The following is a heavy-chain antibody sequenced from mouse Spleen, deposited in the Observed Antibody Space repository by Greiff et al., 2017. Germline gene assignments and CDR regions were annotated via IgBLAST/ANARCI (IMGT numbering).Heavy chain of an antibody. J-gene: IGHJ4*01. CDR1: GYTFTTYP. V-gene: IGHV1-47*01. CDR2: FHPYNDDT. CDR3: ARGYDYDVDYYAMDY. Sequence: VKLQESGAELVKPGASVKMSCKASGYTFTTYPIEWMKQNHGKSLEWIGNFHPYNDDTKYNEKFKGKATLTVEKSSSTVYLELSRLTSDDSAVYYCARGYDYDVDYYAMDYWGQGTSVTVSS. D-gene: IGHD2-4*01.